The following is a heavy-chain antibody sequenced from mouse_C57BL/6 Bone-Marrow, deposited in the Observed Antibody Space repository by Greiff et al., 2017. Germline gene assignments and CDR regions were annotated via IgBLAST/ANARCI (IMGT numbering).Heavy chain of an antibody. CDR3: AREEYYGSSYERTKFDY. J-gene: IGHJ2*01. CDR2: IYPRSGNT. D-gene: IGHD1-1*01. V-gene: IGHV1-81*01. Sequence: QVQLQQSGAELARPGASVKLSCKASGYTFTSYGISWVKQRTGQGLEWIGEIYPRSGNTYYNEKFKGKATLTADKSSSTAYMELRSLTSEDSAVYFCAREEYYGSSYERTKFDYWGQGTTLTVSS. CDR1: GYTFTSYG.